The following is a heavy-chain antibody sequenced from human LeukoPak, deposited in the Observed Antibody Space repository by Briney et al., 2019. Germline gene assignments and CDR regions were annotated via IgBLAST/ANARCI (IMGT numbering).Heavy chain of an antibody. CDR2: IYYSGST. V-gene: IGHV4-59*08. D-gene: IGHD3-3*02. Sequence: SETLSLTCTVSGGSISSYYWSWIRQPPGKGLEWIGYIYYSGSTNYNPSLKSRVTISVDTSKNQFSLKLSSVTAADTAVYYCARLSGRDYYFDYWGQGTLVTVSS. CDR3: ARLSGRDYYFDY. J-gene: IGHJ4*02. CDR1: GGSISSYY.